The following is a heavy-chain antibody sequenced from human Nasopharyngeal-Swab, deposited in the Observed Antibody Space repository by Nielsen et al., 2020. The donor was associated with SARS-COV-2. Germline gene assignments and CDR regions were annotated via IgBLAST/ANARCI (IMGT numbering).Heavy chain of an antibody. V-gene: IGHV1-2*06. CDR3: ARGACTGNSCYTGANTFHI. J-gene: IGHJ3*02. CDR2: INPNSGGT. D-gene: IGHD2-8*02. Sequence: ALVKVSCKASGYTFTDYYIHWVRQAPGQGLEWMGRINPNSGGTNSAQKFQGRVTMTRDTSISTAYVGLSGLGSADTALYFCARGACTGNSCYTGANTFHIWGLGTMVTVSS. CDR1: GYTFTDYY.